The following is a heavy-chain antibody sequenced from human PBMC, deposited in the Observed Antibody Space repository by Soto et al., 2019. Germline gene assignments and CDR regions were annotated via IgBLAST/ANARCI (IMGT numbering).Heavy chain of an antibody. Sequence: EVQLVHSGGGLVQPGGSLRLSCVASGFTFSNYAMSWVRQAPGKGLEWVSVISASGTSTYYTESVKGRFIISRDNSKNTLYLQVNTLRAEDTAIYYCASHKVYGDYHFDYWGQGTLVTVSS. CDR1: GFTFSNYA. V-gene: IGHV3-23*04. D-gene: IGHD4-17*01. CDR3: ASHKVYGDYHFDY. J-gene: IGHJ4*02. CDR2: ISASGTST.